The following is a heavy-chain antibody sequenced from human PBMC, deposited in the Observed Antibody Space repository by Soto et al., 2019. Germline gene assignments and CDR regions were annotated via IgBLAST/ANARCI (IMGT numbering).Heavy chain of an antibody. Sequence: ASVKVSCKASGYTFTTYYMHWVRQAPGQGLEWMGWINPNSGGTNYAQKFQGWVTMTRDTSISTAYMELSRLRSDDTAVYYCARYRYGDYDYFDYWGQGTLVTVSS. D-gene: IGHD4-17*01. V-gene: IGHV1-2*04. CDR3: ARYRYGDYDYFDY. CDR1: GYTFTTYY. CDR2: INPNSGGT. J-gene: IGHJ4*02.